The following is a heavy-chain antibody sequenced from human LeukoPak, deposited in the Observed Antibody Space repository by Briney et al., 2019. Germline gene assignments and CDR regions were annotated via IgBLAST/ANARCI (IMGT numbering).Heavy chain of an antibody. CDR2: ISGSGGST. D-gene: IGHD2-15*01. CDR3: AKVLSRAATKLDWFDP. J-gene: IGHJ5*02. V-gene: IGHV3-23*01. CDR1: GFTFSSYA. Sequence: GGSLRPSCAASGFTFSSYAMSWVRQAPGKGLEWVSAISGSGGSTYYADSVKGRFTISRDNSKNTLYLQMNSLRAEDTAVYYCAKVLSRAATKLDWFDPWGQGTLVTVSS.